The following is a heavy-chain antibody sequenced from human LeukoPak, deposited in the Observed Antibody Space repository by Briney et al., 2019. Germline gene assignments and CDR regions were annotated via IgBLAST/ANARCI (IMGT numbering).Heavy chain of an antibody. J-gene: IGHJ6*02. CDR2: INPNSGGT. Sequence: ASVKVSCKASGYTFTGYYMHWVRQAPGQGLEWMGWINPNSGGTNYAQKFQGRVTMTRDTSISTAYMELSRLRSDDTAVYYCARDLPSIAVAGYYYYYGMDVWGQGTRSPSP. CDR1: GYTFTGYY. CDR3: ARDLPSIAVAGYYYYYGMDV. V-gene: IGHV1-2*02. D-gene: IGHD6-19*01.